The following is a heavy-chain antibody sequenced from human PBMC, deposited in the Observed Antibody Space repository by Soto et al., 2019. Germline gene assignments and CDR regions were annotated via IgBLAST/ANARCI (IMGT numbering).Heavy chain of an antibody. Sequence: EVQLVESGGGLVQPGGSLSLSCAASGFTFSRSSMSWVRQAPGKGLEWVANIEQDGSEKNNVDSVKGRFTVSRDNAKNSLYLQMNSLRVEDTAVYYCAREGQGYCSSTTCPGIWGQGTLVTVSS. CDR1: GFTFSRSS. D-gene: IGHD2-2*01. V-gene: IGHV3-7*01. J-gene: IGHJ4*02. CDR2: IEQDGSEK. CDR3: AREGQGYCSSTTCPGI.